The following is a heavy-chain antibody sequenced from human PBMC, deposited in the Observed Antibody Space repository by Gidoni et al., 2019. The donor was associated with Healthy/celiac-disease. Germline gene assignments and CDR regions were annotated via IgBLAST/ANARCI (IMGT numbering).Heavy chain of an antibody. D-gene: IGHD3-3*01. J-gene: IGHJ3*02. V-gene: IGHV4-61*01. CDR3: ARGYSLRFLEWSAAGPDAFDI. CDR2: IYYSGST. Sequence: QVQLQESGPGLVKPSETLSLTCTVSGGSVSSGSYYWSWIRQPPGKGLEWIGYIYYSGSTNYNPSLKSRVTISVDTSKNQFSLKLSSVTAADTAVYYCARGYSLRFLEWSAAGPDAFDIWGQGTMVTVSS. CDR1: GGSVSSGSYY.